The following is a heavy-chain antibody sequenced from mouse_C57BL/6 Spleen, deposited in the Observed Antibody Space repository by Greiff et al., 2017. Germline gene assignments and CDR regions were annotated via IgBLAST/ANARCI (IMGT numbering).Heavy chain of an antibody. CDR1: GFTFSDYG. V-gene: IGHV5-17*01. J-gene: IGHJ2*01. CDR2: IRSGSSTI. Sequence: DVMLVESGGGLVKPGGSLKLSCAASGFTFSDYGMHWVRQAPEQGLEWVAYIRSGSSTIYYADTVKGRFTISRDNAKNPLFLHRASLMSEDTARYYCARGFYFDYWGQGTTLTVSS. CDR3: ARGFYFDY.